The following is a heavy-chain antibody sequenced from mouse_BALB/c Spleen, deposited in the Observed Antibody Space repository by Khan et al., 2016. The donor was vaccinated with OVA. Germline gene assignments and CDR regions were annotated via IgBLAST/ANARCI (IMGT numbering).Heavy chain of an antibody. Sequence: VELVESGGDLVRPGASVKLSCKTSGYIFTSYWIHWVKQRSGQGLEWIARIYPGTGSTYYNEKFKGKATLTADNSSSTAYMQLSSLTSEDSSVYLCARGSGYGNCFAYWGQGTLVTVSA. D-gene: IGHD2-1*01. J-gene: IGHJ3*01. CDR2: IYPGTGST. CDR3: ARGSGYGNCFAY. V-gene: IGHV1S132*01. CDR1: GYIFTSYW.